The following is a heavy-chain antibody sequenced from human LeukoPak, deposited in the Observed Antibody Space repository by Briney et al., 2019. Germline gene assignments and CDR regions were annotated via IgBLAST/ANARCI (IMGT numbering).Heavy chain of an antibody. CDR1: GYSFPSYW. Sequence: GESLKISCKVSGYSFPSYWISWVRQVPGKGLEWMAIINPRDSDTRYSPSFQSQVTISADKSISTIYLEWNGLKASDSAVYYCARQGGEVVISDWGQGTLVTVSS. V-gene: IGHV5-51*01. CDR2: INPRDSDT. J-gene: IGHJ4*02. D-gene: IGHD3-22*01. CDR3: ARQGGEVVISD.